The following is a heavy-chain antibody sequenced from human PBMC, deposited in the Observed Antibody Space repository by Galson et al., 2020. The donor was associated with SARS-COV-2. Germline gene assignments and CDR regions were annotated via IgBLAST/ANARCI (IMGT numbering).Heavy chain of an antibody. V-gene: IGHV3-48*01. CDR2: XXXXXRNI. CDR1: GLTFXXXX. Sequence: GESPRLSCAASGLTFXXXXXXXXXXXXGKGXEXXSXXXXXXRNIHYADSVKGRFTISRDDAKNSVYLQMNSLRADDTAVYYCARDLREHDYSFYWGQGILVTVSS. J-gene: IGHJ4*02. D-gene: IGHD5-12*01. CDR3: ARDLREHDYSFY.